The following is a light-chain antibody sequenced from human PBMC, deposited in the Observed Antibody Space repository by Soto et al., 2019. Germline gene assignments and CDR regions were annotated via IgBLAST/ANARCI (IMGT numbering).Light chain of an antibody. CDR2: GIS. CDR1: QSVNSN. J-gene: IGKJ5*01. Sequence: EMVMTQSTAILSVSPGESATLSCRASQSVNSNYLAWYQQHPGQPPRLLIYGISTRATGIPARFSGSGSGTEFSLTISSLQSEDFGKSYCHQYSSWASTLGEGTRLEIK. CDR3: HQYSSWAST. V-gene: IGKV3-15*01.